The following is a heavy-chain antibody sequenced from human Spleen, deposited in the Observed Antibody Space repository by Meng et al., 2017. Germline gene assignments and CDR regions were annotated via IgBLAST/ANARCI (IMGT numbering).Heavy chain of an antibody. Sequence: QLQLQESGPGLVKPSETLSLPCTVSGAPISSTSYYWGWIRQPPGKGLEWIGESYHSGSTNYNPSLKSRVTISVDKSKNQFSLNLSSVTAADTAVYYCARAEGNWNFVYWGQGTLVTVSS. CDR2: SYHSGST. V-gene: IGHV4-39*07. D-gene: IGHD1-20*01. J-gene: IGHJ4*02. CDR1: GAPISSTSYY. CDR3: ARAEGNWNFVY.